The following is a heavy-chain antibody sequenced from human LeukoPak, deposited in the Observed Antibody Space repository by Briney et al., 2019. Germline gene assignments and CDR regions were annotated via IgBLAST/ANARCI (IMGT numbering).Heavy chain of an antibody. J-gene: IGHJ5*02. Sequence: PGGSLRLSCAASGFTFSGSAMHWVRQASGKGLEWVGRIRSKANSYATAYAASVKGRFTISRDDSKNTAYLQMNSLKTEDTAVYYCTRHYDFWSGFGFDPWGQGTLVTVAS. CDR2: IRSKANSYAT. D-gene: IGHD3-3*01. V-gene: IGHV3-73*01. CDR1: GFTFSGSA. CDR3: TRHYDFWSGFGFDP.